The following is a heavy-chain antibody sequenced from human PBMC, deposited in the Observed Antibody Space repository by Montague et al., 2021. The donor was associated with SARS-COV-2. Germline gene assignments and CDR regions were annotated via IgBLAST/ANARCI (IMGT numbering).Heavy chain of an antibody. Sequence: TLSLTCTVSGGSISSGGYYWSWIRQPPGKGLEWIEYIYYSGSTYYNPSPKSRVTISVDTSKNQFSLKLSSVTAADTAVYYCARAPRNIFGVVLTFDYWGQGTLVTVSS. V-gene: IGHV4-31*03. CDR1: GGSISSGGYY. J-gene: IGHJ4*02. CDR3: ARAPRNIFGVVLTFDY. D-gene: IGHD3-3*01. CDR2: IYYSGST.